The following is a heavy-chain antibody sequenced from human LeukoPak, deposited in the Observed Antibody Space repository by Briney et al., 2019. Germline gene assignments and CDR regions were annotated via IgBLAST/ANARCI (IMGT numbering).Heavy chain of an antibody. Sequence: PGGSLRLSCAASGFTFSSHEMNWVRQAPGKGLEWVSYISSSGSTIYYADSVKGRFTISRDNAKNTLFLQMNSLRVEDTAVYYCARAGNAFDIWGQGTMVTVSS. CDR1: GFTFSSHE. J-gene: IGHJ3*02. D-gene: IGHD1-14*01. V-gene: IGHV3-48*03. CDR2: ISSSGSTI. CDR3: ARAGNAFDI.